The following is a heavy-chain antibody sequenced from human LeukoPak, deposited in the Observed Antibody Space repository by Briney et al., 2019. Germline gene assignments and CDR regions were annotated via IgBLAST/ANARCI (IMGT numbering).Heavy chain of an antibody. V-gene: IGHV1-2*06. D-gene: IGHD6-19*01. J-gene: IGHJ2*01. CDR2: INPNRGDT. CDR3: ARNPDEHWLDESENWYFDL. CDR1: GYTFIDYY. Sequence: ASVKVSCKASGYTFIDYYLHWLRQAPGQGLEWMGRINPNRGDTKPAQKFQGRVTMTRDTSISVAYMELSSLHSDDTAVYYCARNPDEHWLDESENWYFDLWGSGTLVTVSS.